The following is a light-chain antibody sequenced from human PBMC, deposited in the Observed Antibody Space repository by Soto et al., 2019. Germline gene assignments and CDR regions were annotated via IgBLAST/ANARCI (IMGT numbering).Light chain of an antibody. CDR2: RTS. CDR1: QSVSSSY. CDR3: QQRSNWPLN. Sequence: IVLTQSPGTLSLSPGERATLSCRASQSVSSSYLAWYPQKPGQAPRLLIYRTSNRATGIPARFSGSGSGTDFTLTISSLEPEDVAVYYCQQRSNWPLNCGGVTKADVK. J-gene: IGKJ4*01. V-gene: IGKV3D-20*02.